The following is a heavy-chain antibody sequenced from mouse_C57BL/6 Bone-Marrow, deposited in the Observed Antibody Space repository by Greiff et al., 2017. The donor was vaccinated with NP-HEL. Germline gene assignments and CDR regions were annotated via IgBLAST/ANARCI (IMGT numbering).Heavy chain of an antibody. CDR1: GFSLTSYA. V-gene: IGHV2-9-1*01. J-gene: IGHJ3*01. CDR3: ARNLGGSSLAWFAY. CDR2: IWTGGGT. D-gene: IGHD1-1*01. Sequence: VKLVESGPGLVAPSQSLSITCTVSGFSLTSYAISWVRQPPGKGLEWLGVIWTGGGTNYNSALKSRLSISKDNSKSQVFLKMNSLQTDDTARYYCARNLGGSSLAWFAYWGQGTLVTVSA.